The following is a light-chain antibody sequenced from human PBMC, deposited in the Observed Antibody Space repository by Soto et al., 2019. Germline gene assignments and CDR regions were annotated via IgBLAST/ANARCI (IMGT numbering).Light chain of an antibody. CDR2: RTS. V-gene: IGKV3-20*01. CDR3: QHSGNSLWT. CDR1: ESVSSSF. J-gene: IGKJ1*01. Sequence: EVVLTQSPGTLSLSPGERATLSCRASESVSSSFLTWYQQKPGQAPRLLIYRTSNRVTGIPDRFSGSGSGTDFTLTISRLETEVFAVYFCQHSGNSLWTFGQGTKV.